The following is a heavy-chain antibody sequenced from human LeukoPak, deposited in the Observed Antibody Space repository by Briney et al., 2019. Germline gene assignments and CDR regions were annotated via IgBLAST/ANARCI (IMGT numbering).Heavy chain of an antibody. J-gene: IGHJ4*02. CDR2: INPNSGGT. Sequence: ASVKVSCKASGYTFTSYDINWVRQATGQGLEWMGWINPNSGGTNYAQKFQGRVTMTRDTSISTAYMELSRLRSDDTAVYYCARVALSYSSVRFDYWGQGTLVTVSS. CDR3: ARVALSYSSVRFDY. D-gene: IGHD6-19*01. V-gene: IGHV1-2*02. CDR1: GYTFTSYD.